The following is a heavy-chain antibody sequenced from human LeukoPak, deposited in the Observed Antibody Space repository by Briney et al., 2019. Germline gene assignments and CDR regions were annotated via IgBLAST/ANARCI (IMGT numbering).Heavy chain of an antibody. CDR3: ARDLANYWAQTRGRSLSGGAFDI. CDR2: ISAYNGNT. J-gene: IGHJ3*02. V-gene: IGHV1-18*01. Sequence: AASVKVSCKASGYTFTSYGISWVRQAPGQGLEWMGWISAYNGNTNYAQKLQGRVTMTTDTSTSTAYMELRSLRSDDTAVYYCARDLANYWAQTRGRSLSGGAFDIWGQGTMVTVSS. D-gene: IGHD3-10*01. CDR1: GYTFTSYG.